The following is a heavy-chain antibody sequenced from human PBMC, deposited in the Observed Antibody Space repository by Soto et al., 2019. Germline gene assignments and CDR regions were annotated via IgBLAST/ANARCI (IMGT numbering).Heavy chain of an antibody. D-gene: IGHD5-18*01. V-gene: IGHV4-30-4*01. CDR2: IYCSRST. CDR3: ARLNVDTAMARVRYYYYGMDV. J-gene: IGHJ6*02. Sequence: ASETLSLTCTVSGGSISSGDYYWSWIRQPPGKGLEWIGYIYCSRSTYYNPSPKSRVTISVDTSKNQFSLKLSSVTAADTAVYYCARLNVDTAMARVRYYYYGMDVWGQGTTVTVSS. CDR1: GGSISSGDYY.